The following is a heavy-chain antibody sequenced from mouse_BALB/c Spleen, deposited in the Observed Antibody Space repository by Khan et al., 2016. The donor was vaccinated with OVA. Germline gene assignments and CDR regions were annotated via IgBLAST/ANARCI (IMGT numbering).Heavy chain of an antibody. Sequence: QVQLQQSGAELARPGASVKMSCKASGYTFTTYTMHWVKQRPGQGLEWIGYINPSNGYTNYNQKFKDKSTLTADKSYSTAYMQLSSLTSDYSAVYYCEREGAYYRADGWFAYWGQGTLVTVSA. CDR1: GYTFTTYT. D-gene: IGHD2-14*01. V-gene: IGHV1-4*01. J-gene: IGHJ3*01. CDR3: EREGAYYRADGWFAY. CDR2: INPSNGYT.